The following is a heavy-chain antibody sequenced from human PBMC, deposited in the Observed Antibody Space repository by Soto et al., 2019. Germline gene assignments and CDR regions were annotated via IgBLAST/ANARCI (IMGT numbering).Heavy chain of an antibody. Sequence: QVQLQQWGAGLLKPSETLSLTCAVYGGSFSGYYWSWIRQPPGKGLEWIGEINHSGSTNYNPSLKRRVTISVDTSKNQFSLKLSSVTAADTAVYYCARGAGGRAYGDYLDYWGQGTLVTVSS. J-gene: IGHJ4*02. CDR1: GGSFSGYY. V-gene: IGHV4-34*01. CDR3: ARGAGGRAYGDYLDY. D-gene: IGHD4-17*01. CDR2: INHSGST.